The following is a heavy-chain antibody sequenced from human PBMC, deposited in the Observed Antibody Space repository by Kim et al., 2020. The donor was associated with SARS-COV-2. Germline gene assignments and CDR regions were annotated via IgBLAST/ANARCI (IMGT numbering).Heavy chain of an antibody. CDR1: GFTFSSYS. J-gene: IGHJ6*02. CDR3: ARDADYDFWSGYYYYGMDV. Sequence: GGSLRLSCAASGFTFSSYSMNWVRQAPGKGLEWVSSISSSSSYIYYADSVKGRFTISRDNAKNSLYLQMNSLRAEDTAVYYCARDADYDFWSGYYYYGMDVWGQGTTVTVSS. CDR2: ISSSSSYI. V-gene: IGHV3-21*01. D-gene: IGHD3-3*01.